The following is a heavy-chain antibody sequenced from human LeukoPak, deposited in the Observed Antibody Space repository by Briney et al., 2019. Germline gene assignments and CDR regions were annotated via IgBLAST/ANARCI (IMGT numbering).Heavy chain of an antibody. CDR1: GFTFSSYS. Sequence: GGSLRLSCAASGFTFSSYSMNWVRQAPGKGLDWVSSISSSSSYIYYADSVKGRFTISRDNAKNSLYLQMNSLRAEDTAVYYCARDSAVVVVPAAIWFDPWGQGTLVTVSS. V-gene: IGHV3-21*01. CDR2: ISSSSSYI. J-gene: IGHJ5*02. CDR3: ARDSAVVVVPAAIWFDP. D-gene: IGHD2-2*02.